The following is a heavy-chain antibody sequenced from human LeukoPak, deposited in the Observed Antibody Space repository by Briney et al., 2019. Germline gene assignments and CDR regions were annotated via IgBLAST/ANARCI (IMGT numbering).Heavy chain of an antibody. D-gene: IGHD3-10*01. CDR3: ARGAGYYASGSSDY. CDR2: IYPSDSDT. V-gene: IGHV5-51*01. CDR1: GYRFISYW. J-gene: IGHJ4*02. Sequence: GESLKISCKGSGYRFISYWIGWVRQMPGKGLEWMGIIYPSDSDTRYNPSFQGQVTISADKSISTAYLQWSSLKASDTAMYYCARGAGYYASGSSDYWGQGTVVTVSS.